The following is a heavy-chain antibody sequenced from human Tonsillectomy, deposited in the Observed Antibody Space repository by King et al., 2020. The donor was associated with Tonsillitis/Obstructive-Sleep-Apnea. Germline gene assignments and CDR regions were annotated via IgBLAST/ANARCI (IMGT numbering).Heavy chain of an antibody. D-gene: IGHD3-9*01. V-gene: IGHV4-59*08. CDR3: ARAYYDIVTGYLNDAFDI. Sequence: QLQESGPGLVKPSETLSLTCTVAGGSISSYYWSWIRQPPGKGLEWIGYIYYSGSTNYNPSLKSRVTISVDTSKNQFSLKLSSVTAADAAVYYCARAYYDIVTGYLNDAFDIWGQGPMVTVSS. CDR2: IYYSGST. J-gene: IGHJ3*02. CDR1: GGSISSYY.